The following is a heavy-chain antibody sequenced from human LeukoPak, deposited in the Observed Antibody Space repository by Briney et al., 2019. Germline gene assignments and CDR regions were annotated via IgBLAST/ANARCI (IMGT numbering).Heavy chain of an antibody. J-gene: IGHJ4*02. D-gene: IGHD1-26*01. CDR3: ARDSRANSGSYPDY. V-gene: IGHV3-21*01. Sequence: PGGSLRLSCAASGFTFSSYGMHWVRQAPGGGLEWVSCISSNSGYIFYADSVKGRFTISRDNAKNSVYLHMNSLRAEDTAVYYCARDSRANSGSYPDYWSQGTLVTVS. CDR2: ISSNSGYI. CDR1: GFTFSSYG.